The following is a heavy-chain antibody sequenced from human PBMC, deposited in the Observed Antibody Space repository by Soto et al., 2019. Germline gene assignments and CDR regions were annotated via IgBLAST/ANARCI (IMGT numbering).Heavy chain of an antibody. CDR2: IASDGKDK. Sequence: PGGPLRVPWAAAGFTFGDYASHWVSQDKGKGLEWVAVIASDGKDKRYADSVKGRFTISRDNSKNTVYLQMNSLRTEDTAVYYCAKDGAIAAADYFFDYWGQGSLVTVSS. CDR1: GFTFGDYA. D-gene: IGHD6-13*01. CDR3: AKDGAIAAADYFFDY. J-gene: IGHJ4*02. V-gene: IGHV3-30*18.